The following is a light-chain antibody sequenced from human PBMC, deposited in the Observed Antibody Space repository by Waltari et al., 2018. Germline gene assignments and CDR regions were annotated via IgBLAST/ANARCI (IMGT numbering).Light chain of an antibody. Sequence: QLALTQSPSASASLGASVKLTCTLDSGHSSNVVAGHQQHPEKGPRYLMKLNSDGSHSKGDEIPDRFSGSSSGAERYLTISSVQSDDEADYYCQTGGHGTWVFGGGTKLTVL. CDR3: QTGGHGTWV. CDR1: SGHSSNV. V-gene: IGLV4-69*01. J-gene: IGLJ3*02. CDR2: LNSDGSH.